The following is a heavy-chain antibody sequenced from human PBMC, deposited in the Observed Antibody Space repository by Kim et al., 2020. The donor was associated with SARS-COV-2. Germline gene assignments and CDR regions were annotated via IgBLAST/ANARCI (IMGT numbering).Heavy chain of an antibody. Sequence: RYSPSLKSRLTITKDTSKNQVVLTMTNMDPVDTATYYCAHSDWGSGFWGYWGQGTLVTVSS. CDR3: AHSDWGSGFWGY. V-gene: IGHV2-5*01. D-gene: IGHD6-25*01. J-gene: IGHJ4*02.